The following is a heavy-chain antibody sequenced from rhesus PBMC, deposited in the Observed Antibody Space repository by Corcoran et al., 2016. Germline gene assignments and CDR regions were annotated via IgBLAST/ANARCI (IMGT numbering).Heavy chain of an antibody. V-gene: IGHV3S4*01. Sequence: EEQLVESGGGLVQPGGALRLPCVASGFSFSDYYMTWVRQAPGKGLVWVSSISGASGYIYYADSVKGQFTISRDNAKNSLSLQMNSLKTEDTAVYYCTKGGVWGPGVLVTVSS. CDR1: GFSFSDYY. J-gene: IGHJ5-1*01. CDR2: ISGASGYI. CDR3: TKGGV.